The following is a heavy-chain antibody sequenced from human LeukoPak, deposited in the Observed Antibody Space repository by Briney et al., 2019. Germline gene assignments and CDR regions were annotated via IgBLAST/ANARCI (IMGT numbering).Heavy chain of an antibody. V-gene: IGHV1-46*01. CDR1: GYTFTSYY. J-gene: IGHJ4*02. D-gene: IGHD6-6*01. Sequence: ASVKVSCKASGYTFTSYYMHWVRQAPGQGLEWMGIINPSGGSTSYAQKFQGRVTMTRDMSTSTVYMELSSRRSEDTAVYYCARSGVSSSSGWSPDYWGQGTLVTVSS. CDR3: ARSGVSSSSGWSPDY. CDR2: INPSGGST.